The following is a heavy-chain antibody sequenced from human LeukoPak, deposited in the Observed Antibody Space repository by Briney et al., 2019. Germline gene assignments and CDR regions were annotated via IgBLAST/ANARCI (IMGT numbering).Heavy chain of an antibody. V-gene: IGHV3-23*01. Sequence: GGSLRLSCAASGFTFSSYGMHWVRQAPGKGLEWVSAISGSGGSTYYADSVKGRFTISRDNSKNTLYLQMNSLRVEDTAIYYCAKDQYSSGWYFDYWGQGTLVTVSS. CDR3: AKDQYSSGWYFDY. J-gene: IGHJ4*02. CDR2: ISGSGGST. CDR1: GFTFSSYG. D-gene: IGHD6-19*01.